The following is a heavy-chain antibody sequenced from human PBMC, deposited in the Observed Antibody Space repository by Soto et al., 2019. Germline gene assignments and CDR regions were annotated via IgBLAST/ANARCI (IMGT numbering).Heavy chain of an antibody. CDR2: IYYSGST. J-gene: IGHJ4*02. CDR1: GGSISSSSYY. Sequence: SETLSLTCTVSGGSISSSSYYWGWIRQPPGKGLEWIGSIYYSGSTYYNPSLKSRVTISVDTSKNQFSLKLSSVTAADTAVYYCARFEYYDSSGSTDYWGQGTLVTVSS. CDR3: ARFEYYDSSGSTDY. V-gene: IGHV4-39*01. D-gene: IGHD3-22*01.